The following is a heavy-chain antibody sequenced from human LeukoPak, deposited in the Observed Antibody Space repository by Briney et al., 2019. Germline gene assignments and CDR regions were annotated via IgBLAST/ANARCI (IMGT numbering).Heavy chain of an antibody. V-gene: IGHV4-34*01. CDR2: INHSGST. CDR3: ARDRRRYCSSTSCYTAFDY. D-gene: IGHD2-2*02. J-gene: IGHJ4*02. Sequence: PSETLSLTCAVYGGSFSGYYWSWIRQPPGKGLEWIGEINHSGSTNYNPSLKSRVTISVDTSKNQFSLKLSSVTAADTAVYYYARDRRRYCSSTSCYTAFDYWGQGTLVTVSP. CDR1: GGSFSGYY.